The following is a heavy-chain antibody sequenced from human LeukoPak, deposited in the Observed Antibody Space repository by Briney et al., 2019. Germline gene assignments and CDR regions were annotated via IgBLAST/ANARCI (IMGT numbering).Heavy chain of an antibody. J-gene: IGHJ4*02. CDR3: ARAYTSGWYY. CDR1: GFTFSSYS. CDR2: ISSSSSYI. Sequence: PGGPLRLSCAASGFTFSSYSMNGVRQAPGKGLEWVSSISSSSSYIYYADSVKGRFTISRDNAKNSLYLQMNSLRAEDEAVYYWARAYTSGWYYWGQGTLVTVSS. V-gene: IGHV3-21*01. D-gene: IGHD6-19*01.